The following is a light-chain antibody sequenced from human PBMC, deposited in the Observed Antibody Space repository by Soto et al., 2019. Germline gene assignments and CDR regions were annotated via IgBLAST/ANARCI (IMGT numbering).Light chain of an antibody. CDR1: QGISNH. V-gene: IGKV1-16*02. Sequence: DIHMTQSPSSLSASVGDRVTITCRASQGISNHLAWFQQRPGKAPKSLIYAASSLHSGVPSKFSGSGSGTDFTLPISSLHPEDSATYYCQQYNSYPMTFGQGTRLEIK. CDR3: QQYNSYPMT. CDR2: AAS. J-gene: IGKJ5*01.